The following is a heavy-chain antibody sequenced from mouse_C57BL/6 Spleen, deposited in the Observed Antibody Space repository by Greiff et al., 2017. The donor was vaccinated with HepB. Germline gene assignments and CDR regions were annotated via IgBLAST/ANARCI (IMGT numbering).Heavy chain of an antibody. CDR3: ARSHGSSYGGYYAMDY. D-gene: IGHD1-1*01. Sequence: VQLQQSGAELARPGASVKMSCKASGYTFTSYTMHWVKQRPGQGLEWIGYINPSSGYTKYNQKFKDKATLTADKSSSTAYMQLSSLTSEDSAVYYCARSHGSSYGGYYAMDYWGQGTSVTVSS. V-gene: IGHV1-4*01. CDR2: INPSSGYT. CDR1: GYTFTSYT. J-gene: IGHJ4*01.